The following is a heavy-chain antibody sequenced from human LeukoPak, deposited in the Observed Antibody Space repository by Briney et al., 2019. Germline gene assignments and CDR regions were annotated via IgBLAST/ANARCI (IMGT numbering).Heavy chain of an antibody. V-gene: IGHV3-53*01. CDR1: GFTVSSNY. CDR2: IYSGGST. Sequence: GGSLRLSCAASGFTVSSNYMSWLRQAPGKGLEWVSVIYSGGSTYYADSVKGRFTISRDNSKNTLYLQVNSLRAEDTAVYYCARDRKVGATQDYWGQGTLVTVSS. J-gene: IGHJ4*02. CDR3: ARDRKVGATQDY. D-gene: IGHD1-26*01.